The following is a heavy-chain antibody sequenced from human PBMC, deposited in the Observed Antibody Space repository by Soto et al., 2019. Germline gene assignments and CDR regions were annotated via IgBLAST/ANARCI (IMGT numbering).Heavy chain of an antibody. CDR3: ARGMGLGLGEQTALGY. Sequence: QVQLQQWGAGLLKPSETLSLTCAVYGGSLSGYYWSWVRQSPGKGLEGIGEINDSGSTNFNPSLDSLVTISRDTSKNQFSLQLTSLTAADTAVYYCARGMGLGLGEQTALGYWGQGTLVTVSS. CDR1: GGSLSGYY. J-gene: IGHJ4*02. V-gene: IGHV4-34*01. CDR2: INDSGST. D-gene: IGHD3-16*01.